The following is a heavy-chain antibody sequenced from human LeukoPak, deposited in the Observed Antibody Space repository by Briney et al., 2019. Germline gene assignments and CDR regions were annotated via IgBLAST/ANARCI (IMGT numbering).Heavy chain of an antibody. CDR2: IYHSGST. J-gene: IGHJ3*01. Sequence: SETLSLTCTVSGGSISSGGYYWSWIRQHPGKGLEWIGYIYHSGSTYYNPSLKSRVTISVVMSKNQFSLKLSSVTAADTAVYYCAHLVGATYDAFDVWGQGTMVTVSS. CDR3: AHLVGATYDAFDV. D-gene: IGHD1-26*01. CDR1: GGSISSGGYY. V-gene: IGHV4-31*03.